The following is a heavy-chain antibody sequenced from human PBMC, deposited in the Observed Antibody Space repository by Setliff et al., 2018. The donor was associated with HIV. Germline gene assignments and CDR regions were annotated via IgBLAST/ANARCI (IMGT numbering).Heavy chain of an antibody. V-gene: IGHV3-7*01. CDR2: INSDGTEK. CDR3: AKLRINDY. Sequence: GGSLRLSCIASAFSFNNYYMTWVRQAPGKGLEWVANINSDGTEKNYADSVRGRFTISRDNSKNSVYLQMNGLRVEDTAVYYCAKLRINDYWGQGTPVTVSS. CDR1: AFSFNNYY. D-gene: IGHD2-15*01. J-gene: IGHJ4*02.